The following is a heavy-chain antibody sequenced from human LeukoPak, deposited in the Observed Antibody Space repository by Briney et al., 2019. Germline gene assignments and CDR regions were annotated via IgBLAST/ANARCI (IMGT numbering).Heavy chain of an antibody. CDR1: GGSFSGYY. CDR2: INHSGST. Sequence: SETLSLTCAVYGGSFSGYYWSWIRQPPGKGLEWIGEINHSGSTNYNLSLKSRVTISVDTSKNQFSLKLSSVTAADTAVYYCARGEWRARGVGKFDYWGQGTLVTVSS. CDR3: ARGEWRARGVGKFDY. V-gene: IGHV4-34*01. D-gene: IGHD3-10*01. J-gene: IGHJ4*02.